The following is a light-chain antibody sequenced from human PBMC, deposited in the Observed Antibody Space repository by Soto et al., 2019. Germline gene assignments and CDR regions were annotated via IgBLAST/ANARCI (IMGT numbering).Light chain of an antibody. J-gene: IGLJ2*01. V-gene: IGLV2-8*01. CDR2: EVS. CDR3: SSYAGSNVV. CDR1: SSDVGGYNY. Sequence: QSALTQPPSASGSPGQSVTISCTGTSSDVGGYNYVSWYQQHPGKAPKLMIYEVSKRPSGVPDRFSGSKSGNTASLTVSGSQAEDEADYYCSSYAGSNVVFGGGTKLTVL.